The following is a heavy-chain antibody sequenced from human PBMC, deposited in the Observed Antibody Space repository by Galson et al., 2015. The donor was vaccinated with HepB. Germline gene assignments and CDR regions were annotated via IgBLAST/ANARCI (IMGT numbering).Heavy chain of an antibody. D-gene: IGHD3-22*01. Sequence: SLRLSCAASGFTFSSYGMHWVRQAPGKGLEWVAVISYDGSNKYYGDSVKGRFTISRDNSKNTLYLQMNSLRAEDTAVYYCAKSYYYDSSGYRANYWYFDLWGRGTLVTVSS. V-gene: IGHV3-30*18. CDR2: ISYDGSNK. CDR1: GFTFSSYG. CDR3: AKSYYYDSSGYRANYWYFDL. J-gene: IGHJ2*01.